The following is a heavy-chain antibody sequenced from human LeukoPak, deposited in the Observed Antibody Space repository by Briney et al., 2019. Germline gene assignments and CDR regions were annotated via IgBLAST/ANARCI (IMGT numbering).Heavy chain of an antibody. Sequence: SETLSLTCAVYGGSFSGYYWSWIRQPPGKGLEWIGEINHSGSTNYNPSLKSRVTISVDTSKNQFSLKLSSVTAADTAVYYCAFGGGRWLDTVYWGQGTLVTVSS. J-gene: IGHJ4*02. CDR1: GGSFSGYY. CDR3: AFGGGRWLDTVY. CDR2: INHSGST. D-gene: IGHD5-24*01. V-gene: IGHV4-34*01.